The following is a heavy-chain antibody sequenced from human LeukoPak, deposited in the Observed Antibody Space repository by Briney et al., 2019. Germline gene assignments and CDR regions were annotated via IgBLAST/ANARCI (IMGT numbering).Heavy chain of an antibody. CDR3: ARGEEKATITALDS. CDR1: GFTFSNYD. D-gene: IGHD5-24*01. Sequence: GSLRLSCAASGFTFSNYDMHWVRQAPGKGLEWVSAISSSSSYIYYADSIKGRFTISRDNAEISLYLQMNSLRAVDTAVYFCARGEEKATITALDSWGQGTLVTVSS. V-gene: IGHV3-21*01. J-gene: IGHJ4*02. CDR2: ISSSSSYI.